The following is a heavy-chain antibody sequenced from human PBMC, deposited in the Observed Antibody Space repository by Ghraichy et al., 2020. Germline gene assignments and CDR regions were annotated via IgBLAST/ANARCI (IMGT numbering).Heavy chain of an antibody. D-gene: IGHD3-16*01. J-gene: IGHJ4*02. CDR3: EGGMPSFGY. CDR2: ISGSGGST. V-gene: IGHV3-23*01. Sequence: GESLNISCAASGFTFSSYAMSWVRQAPGKGLEWVSAISGSGGSTYYADSVKGRFTISRDNSKNTLYLQMNSLRAEDTAVYYCEGGMPSFGYWGQGTLVTVSS. CDR1: GFTFSSYA.